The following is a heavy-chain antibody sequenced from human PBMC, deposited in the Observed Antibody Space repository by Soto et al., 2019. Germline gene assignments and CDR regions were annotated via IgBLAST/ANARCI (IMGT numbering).Heavy chain of an antibody. D-gene: IGHD6-6*01. J-gene: IGHJ5*02. CDR1: GGSFIGYY. V-gene: IGHV4-34*01. CDR3: ARAVLRGGGIAARFRNWFDP. Sequence: SETLSLTCAVYGGSFIGYYWSWIRQPPGKGPEWIGEINHSRSTNYNPSLKSRLTISIDTSRNQFSLNLNSVTAADTAVYYCARAVLRGGGIAARFRNWFDPWGQGTLVTVSS. CDR2: INHSRST.